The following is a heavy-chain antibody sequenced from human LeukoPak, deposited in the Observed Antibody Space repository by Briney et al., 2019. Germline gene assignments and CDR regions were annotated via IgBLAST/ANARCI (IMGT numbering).Heavy chain of an antibody. Sequence: PGGSLRLSCTGCGFIFCTYSMNWVRQAPGKGLEWVSSISSSSIHVNYADSVKGRFTISRDNAKNSLYLQMNSLRGEDTAVYYCARNHYAVPGSSDTWGQGTIVTVSS. V-gene: IGHV3-21*01. J-gene: IGHJ3*01. CDR1: GFIFCTYS. CDR3: ARNHYAVPGSSDT. D-gene: IGHD1-26*01. CDR2: ISSSSIHV.